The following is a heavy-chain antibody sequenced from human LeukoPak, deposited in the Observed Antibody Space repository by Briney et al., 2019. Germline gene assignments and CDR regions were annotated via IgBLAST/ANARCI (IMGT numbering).Heavy chain of an antibody. D-gene: IGHD3-22*01. CDR1: GGSFSGYY. CDR3: ARDPGYYYDSSGPDYYYYYGMDV. J-gene: IGHJ6*02. CDR2: INHSGST. Sequence: SSETLSLTCAVYGGSFSGYYWSWIRQPPGKGLEWIGEINHSGSTNYNPSLKSRVTISVDTSKNQFSLKLSSVTAADTAVYYCARDPGYYYDSSGPDYYYYYGMDVWGQGTTVTVSS. V-gene: IGHV4-34*01.